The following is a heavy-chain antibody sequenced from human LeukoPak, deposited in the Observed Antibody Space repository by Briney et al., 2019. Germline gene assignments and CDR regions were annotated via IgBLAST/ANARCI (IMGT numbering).Heavy chain of an antibody. CDR2: ISSSGSTI. Sequence: GGSLRLSCAASGFTFSSYEMNWVRQAPGKGLEWVSYISSSGSTIYYADSVKGRFTISRDNSNDALYLQMNSLRAEDTAVYYCATDGHNNRWYWRSTYIDYWGQGTLVTVSS. V-gene: IGHV3-48*03. D-gene: IGHD6-13*01. CDR3: ATDGHNNRWYWRSTYIDY. CDR1: GFTFSSYE. J-gene: IGHJ4*02.